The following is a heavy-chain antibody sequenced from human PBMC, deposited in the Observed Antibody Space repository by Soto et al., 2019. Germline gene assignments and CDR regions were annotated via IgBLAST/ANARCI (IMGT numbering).Heavy chain of an antibody. J-gene: IGHJ5*02. D-gene: IGHD3-3*01. CDR2: ISSSGSTI. CDR3: ARRGGFCSSYYTTFDWFDP. Sequence: QVQLVESGGGLVKPGGSLRLSCAASGFTFSDYYMSWTRQAPGKGLEWVSYISSSGSTIYYAHSVKGRFTISRDNAKKSLYLHMISLRAEDTALYYCARRGGFCSSYYTTFDWFDPWGQGTLVTVSS. CDR1: GFTFSDYY. V-gene: IGHV3-11*01.